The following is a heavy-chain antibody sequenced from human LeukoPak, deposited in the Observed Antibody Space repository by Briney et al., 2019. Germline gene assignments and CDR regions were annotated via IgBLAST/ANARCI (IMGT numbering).Heavy chain of an antibody. CDR2: INSDGSST. CDR3: GREVWFGEVSAATYYMDV. V-gene: IGHV3-74*01. Sequence: GGSLRLSCAASGFTFSSYWMHWVRQAPGEGLVWVSRINSDGSSTSYADSVKGRFTISRDNAKNTLYLQMNSLRAEDTAVYYCGREVWFGEVSAATYYMDVWGKGTSVTVSS. CDR1: GFTFSSYW. J-gene: IGHJ6*03. D-gene: IGHD3-10*01.